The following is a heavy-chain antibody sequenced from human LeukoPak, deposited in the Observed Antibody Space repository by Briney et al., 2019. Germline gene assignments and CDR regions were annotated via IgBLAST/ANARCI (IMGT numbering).Heavy chain of an antibody. V-gene: IGHV3-23*01. Sequence: GGSLRLSCAASGFTFSSYSMNWVRQAPGKGLEWVSTISGGGGSTYYADSVKGRFTISRDNSKSTLYLQVNSLRAEDTAVYYCAKGGKWDVTPFDYWGQGTLVTVSS. J-gene: IGHJ4*02. CDR2: ISGGGGST. CDR3: AKGGKWDVTPFDY. D-gene: IGHD1-26*01. CDR1: GFTFSSYS.